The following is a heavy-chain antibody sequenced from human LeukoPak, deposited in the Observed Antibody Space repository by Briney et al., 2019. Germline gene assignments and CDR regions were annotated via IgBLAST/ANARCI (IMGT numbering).Heavy chain of an antibody. CDR3: ARGPAAHHPEYFQY. J-gene: IGHJ1*01. CDR1: GYTFTSYG. V-gene: IGHV1-18*01. D-gene: IGHD2-2*01. CDR2: ISAYNGNT. Sequence: ASVKVSCKASGYTFTSYGISWVRQAPGQGLEWMGWISAYNGNTNYAQKLQGRVTMTTDTSTSTAYMELRSLRSDDTAVYYCARGPAAHHPEYFQYWGQGTLVTVSS.